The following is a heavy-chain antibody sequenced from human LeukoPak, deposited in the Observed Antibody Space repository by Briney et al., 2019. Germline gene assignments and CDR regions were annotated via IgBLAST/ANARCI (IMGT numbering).Heavy chain of an antibody. Sequence: GGSLRLSCAAPGFTFSSYEMNWVRQAPGKGLERVSYISSSGSTIYYADSVKGRFNISRDNSKNSLNLQMDSLRAEDTAVYYCARVYYDSSGYHYLDYWGQGTLVTVSS. V-gene: IGHV3-48*03. D-gene: IGHD3-22*01. CDR3: ARVYYDSSGYHYLDY. CDR2: ISSSGSTI. J-gene: IGHJ4*02. CDR1: GFTFSSYE.